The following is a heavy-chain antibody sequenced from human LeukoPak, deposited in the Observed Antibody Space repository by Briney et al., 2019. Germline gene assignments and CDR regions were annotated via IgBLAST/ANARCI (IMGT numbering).Heavy chain of an antibody. D-gene: IGHD2-15*01. V-gene: IGHV3-7*01. CDR1: GFTFSSHW. J-gene: IGHJ4*02. CDR3: ARGSGYYFDY. CDR2: INQDGGEK. Sequence: GGSLRLSCAASGFTFSSHWMTWVRQAPGKGLEWVANINQDGGEKYYVDSVKGRFTISRDNAKNSLYLQMNSLRAEDTAVYYCARGSGYYFDYWGQGTLVTVSS.